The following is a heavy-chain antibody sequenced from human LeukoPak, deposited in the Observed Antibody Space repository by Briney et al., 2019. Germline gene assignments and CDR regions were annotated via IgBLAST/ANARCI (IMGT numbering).Heavy chain of an antibody. CDR2: IYHSGGT. Sequence: SETLSLTCAVYGGSFSGYYWSWIRQPPGKGLEWIGEIYHSGGTNYNPSLKSRVTISVDTSKNQFPLKLSSVTAADTAVYYCARRYTNYAPLDYWGQGTLVTVSS. CDR3: ARRYTNYAPLDY. J-gene: IGHJ4*02. CDR1: GGSFSGYY. D-gene: IGHD1-1*01. V-gene: IGHV4-34*01.